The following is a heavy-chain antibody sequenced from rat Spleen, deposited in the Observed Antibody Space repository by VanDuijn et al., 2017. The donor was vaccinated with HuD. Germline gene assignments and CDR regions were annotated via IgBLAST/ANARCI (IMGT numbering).Heavy chain of an antibody. CDR1: GFTFSDYY. CDR2: ISSDGRRN. D-gene: IGHD1-9*01. V-gene: IGHV5-29*01. Sequence: EVQLVESDGGLVQPGRSLKLSCAASGFTFSDYYMAWVRQAPTKGLDWVATISSDGRRNYYRDSVKGRFTISRDNAKSSLYLQMDSLRSADTATYYCARHGYNSYFDYWGQGVMVTVSS. J-gene: IGHJ2*01. CDR3: ARHGYNSYFDY.